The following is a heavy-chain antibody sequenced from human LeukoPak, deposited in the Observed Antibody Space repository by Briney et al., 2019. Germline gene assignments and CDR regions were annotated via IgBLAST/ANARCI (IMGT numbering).Heavy chain of an antibody. CDR1: GFTFSSYS. CDR3: ARAYGYYFDY. J-gene: IGHJ4*02. D-gene: IGHD4-17*01. CDR2: ISSSSTI. Sequence: GGSLRLSCAASGFTFSSYSMNWVRQAPGKGLEWVSYISSSSTIYYADSVKGRFTISRDNAKNSLYLQMNSLRAEDTAVYYCARAYGYYFDYWGQGTLVTVSS. V-gene: IGHV3-48*04.